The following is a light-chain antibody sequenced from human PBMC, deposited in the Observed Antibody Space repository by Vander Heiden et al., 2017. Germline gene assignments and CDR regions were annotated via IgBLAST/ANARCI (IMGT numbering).Light chain of an antibody. Sequence: QTVVTQEPSFSVSPGGTVTLTCGFSSGSVSTSYYPSWYQQTPGQAQRTLIYSTNTRSSGVPDRFSGSILGNKAALTITGAQADDESDYYCVLYMGSGIVVFGGGTKLTVL. V-gene: IGLV8-61*01. CDR2: STN. J-gene: IGLJ2*01. CDR3: VLYMGSGIVV. CDR1: SGSVSTSYY.